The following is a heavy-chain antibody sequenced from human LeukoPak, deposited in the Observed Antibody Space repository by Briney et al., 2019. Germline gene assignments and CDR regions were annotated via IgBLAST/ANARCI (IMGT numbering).Heavy chain of an antibody. J-gene: IGHJ4*02. CDR2: INPSGGSSGGST. D-gene: IGHD5-18*01. CDR1: GYSLTNYY. V-gene: IGHV1-46*01. CDR3: ARGGYIYGSFDN. Sequence: ASVKVSCKASGYSLTNYYLHWVRQAPGQGLEYMGIINPSGGSSGGSTTYAQKFQGRVTMTRDTSTSTVYMELSNLRSEDTAVYYCARGGYIYGSFDNWGQGTLVTVSS.